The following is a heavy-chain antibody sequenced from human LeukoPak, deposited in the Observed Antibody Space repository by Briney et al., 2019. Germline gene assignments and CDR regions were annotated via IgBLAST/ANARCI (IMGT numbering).Heavy chain of an antibody. D-gene: IGHD5-18*01. J-gene: IGHJ4*02. CDR3: ARESKGSWIQPIPVPDY. CDR1: GFIFSSYV. V-gene: IGHV3-30-3*01. Sequence: PGGSLRLSCAASGFIFSSYVMHWVRQAPGKGLEWVAVISYDGSNKYYADSVMGRFTISRDNSKNRLYLQMNSLRPEDTAVYYCARESKGSWIQPIPVPDYWGQGTLVTVSS. CDR2: ISYDGSNK.